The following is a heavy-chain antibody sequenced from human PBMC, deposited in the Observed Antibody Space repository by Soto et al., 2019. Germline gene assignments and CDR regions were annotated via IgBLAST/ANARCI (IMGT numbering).Heavy chain of an antibody. CDR1: GDSLFSITYY. CDR3: VRRGRLNHRWSGMDV. V-gene: IGHV4-39*01. Sequence: QLHLQESGPGLVKPSETLSLTCTVTGDSLFSITYYWGWVRQTPGKALEWIGSIQHTGSTSYNPSFKGRVTISVDTSKNQCSLHMNYVTASDTAVYYCVRRGRLNHRWSGMDVWGQGTTVTVSS. J-gene: IGHJ6*02. CDR2: IQHTGST. D-gene: IGHD1-1*01.